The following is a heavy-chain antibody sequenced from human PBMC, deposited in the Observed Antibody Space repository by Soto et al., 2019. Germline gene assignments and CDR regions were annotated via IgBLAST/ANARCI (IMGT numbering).Heavy chain of an antibody. J-gene: IGHJ4*02. CDR1: GGTFSSYA. CDR2: IIPIFGTA. CDR3: ARDRVDSSGYYLYYFDY. Sequence: QVQLVQSGAEVKKPGSSVKVSCKASGGTFSSYAISWVRQAPGQGLEWMGGIIPIFGTANYAQKFQGRVTITADESTRPSYMELSSLRSEDTAVYYCARDRVDSSGYYLYYFDYWGQGTLVTVSS. V-gene: IGHV1-69*01. D-gene: IGHD3-22*01.